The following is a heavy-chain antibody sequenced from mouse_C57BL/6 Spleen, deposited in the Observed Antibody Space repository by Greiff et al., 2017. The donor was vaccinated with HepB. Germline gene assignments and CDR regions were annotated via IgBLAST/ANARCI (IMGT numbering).Heavy chain of an antibody. CDR3: ARLRRSGDYFDY. V-gene: IGHV1-64*01. J-gene: IGHJ2*01. D-gene: IGHD1-2*01. CDR2: IHPNSGST. Sequence: VQLQQSGAELVKPGASVKLSCKASGYTFTSYWMHWVKQRPGQGLEWIGMIHPNSGSTNYNEKFKSKATLTVDKSSSTAYMQLSSLTSEDSAVYYCARLRRSGDYFDYWGQGTTLTVSS. CDR1: GYTFTSYW.